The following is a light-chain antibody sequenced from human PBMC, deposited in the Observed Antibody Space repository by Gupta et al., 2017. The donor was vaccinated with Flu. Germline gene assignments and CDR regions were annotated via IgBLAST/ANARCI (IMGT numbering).Light chain of an antibody. J-gene: IGKJ3*01. V-gene: IGKV1-12*02. CDR3: QQSNKFPFT. Sequence: DIQMTQSPSVVSAYVGDRVTITCRASEGISTWLAWYQQMPGKAPKLLIYDASTLETGVPSRFSGSGAGTAFTITINSLQPEDFATYYCQQSNKFPFTFGPGTKVDFK. CDR2: DAS. CDR1: EGISTW.